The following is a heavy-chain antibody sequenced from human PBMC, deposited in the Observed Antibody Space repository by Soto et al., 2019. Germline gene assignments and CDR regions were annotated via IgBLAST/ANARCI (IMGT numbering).Heavy chain of an antibody. CDR2: ISAYNGNP. Sequence: QVQLVQSGAEVKKPGASVKVSCKASGYTFTSYGISWVRQAPGQWLEWMGWISAYNGNPNYAQKLQGRVTMTTDTSTSTAYMELRSLRSDDTAVYYCARDNHCSSTSCSDWGSFDIWGQGTMVTVSS. D-gene: IGHD2-2*01. J-gene: IGHJ3*02. V-gene: IGHV1-18*01. CDR3: ARDNHCSSTSCSDWGSFDI. CDR1: GYTFTSYG.